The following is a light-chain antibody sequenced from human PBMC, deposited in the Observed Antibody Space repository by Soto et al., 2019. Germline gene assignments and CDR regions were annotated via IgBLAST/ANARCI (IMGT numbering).Light chain of an antibody. CDR2: RVT. J-gene: IGLJ1*01. CDR1: SSDIGFYNH. V-gene: IGLV2-14*01. Sequence: QPVLTQPASVSASPGQSITIPCTGTSSDIGFYNHVSWYQHHPGKAPKLIIYRVTTRPSGVSNRFSGSLSGNAASLTISGLQAEDEADYHCSSYTSSNSYVFGTGTKVTVL. CDR3: SSYTSSNSYV.